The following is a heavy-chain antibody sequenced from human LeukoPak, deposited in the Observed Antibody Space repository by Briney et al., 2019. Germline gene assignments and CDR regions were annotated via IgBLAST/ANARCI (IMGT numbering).Heavy chain of an antibody. CDR3: ARHPPHYDILTGYYFDY. D-gene: IGHD3-9*01. CDR2: IIPIFGTA. V-gene: IGHV1-69*01. J-gene: IGHJ4*02. Sequence: ASVKVSCKASGGTFSSYAISWVRQAPGQGLEWMGGIIPIFGTANYAQKFQGRVTITADESTSTAYMELSSLRSEDTAVYYCARHPPHYDILTGYYFDYWGQGTLVTVSS. CDR1: GGTFSSYA.